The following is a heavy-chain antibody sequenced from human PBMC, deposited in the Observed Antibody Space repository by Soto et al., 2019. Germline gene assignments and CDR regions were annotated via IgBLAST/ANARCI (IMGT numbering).Heavy chain of an antibody. D-gene: IGHD7-27*01. CDR2: IWYDGSNK. CDR3: ARGQNWGARYFDL. J-gene: IGHJ2*01. V-gene: IGHV3-33*08. CDR1: GFTFSSYG. Sequence: GGSLRLSCAASGFTFSSYGMHWVRQAPGKGLEWVAVIWYDGSNKYYADSVKGRFTISRDNSKNTLYLQMNSLRAEDTAVYYCARGQNWGARYFDLWGRGTLVTVSS.